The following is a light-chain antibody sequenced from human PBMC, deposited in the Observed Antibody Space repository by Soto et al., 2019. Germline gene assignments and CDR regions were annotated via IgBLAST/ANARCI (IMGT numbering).Light chain of an antibody. CDR3: QSYDSSLSEVV. Sequence: QTVVTQPPSVSGAPGQRVTISCTGSSSNIGAGYDVHWYQQLPGTAPKLLIYGNSNRPSGVPDRFSGSKSGTSASLAITGLQAEDEADYYCQSYDSSLSEVVFGGGTKLTVL. V-gene: IGLV1-40*01. J-gene: IGLJ2*01. CDR1: SSNIGAGYD. CDR2: GNS.